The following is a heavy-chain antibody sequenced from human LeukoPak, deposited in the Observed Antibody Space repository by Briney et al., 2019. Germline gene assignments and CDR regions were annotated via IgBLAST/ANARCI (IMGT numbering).Heavy chain of an antibody. Sequence: ASVKVSCKASGYTFTSYDINWVRQATGQGLEWMGWMNPNSGNTGYAQKFQGRVTITRNTSISTAYMELSSLRSEDTAVYYCARAASGSSTEAYFQHWGQGTLVTVSS. D-gene: IGHD1-26*01. V-gene: IGHV1-8*03. CDR1: GYTFTSYD. CDR3: ARAASGSSTEAYFQH. CDR2: MNPNSGNT. J-gene: IGHJ1*01.